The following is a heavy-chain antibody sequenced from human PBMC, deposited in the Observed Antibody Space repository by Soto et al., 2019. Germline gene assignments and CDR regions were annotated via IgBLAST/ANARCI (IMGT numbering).Heavy chain of an antibody. CDR3: ARQGFGPLHGLVDV. D-gene: IGHD3-10*01. V-gene: IGHV4-59*08. J-gene: IGHJ6*02. Sequence: QVQLQESGPGLVKPSENLSLSCTVSGGSINSYYWSWIRQSPGKRMEWIGYVHHSWGSSYNPSLQSRVAISLDTSKSQFSLKVTSVTATDTAVYYCARQGFGPLHGLVDVWGQGTTVTVSS. CDR2: VHHSWGS. CDR1: GGSINSYY.